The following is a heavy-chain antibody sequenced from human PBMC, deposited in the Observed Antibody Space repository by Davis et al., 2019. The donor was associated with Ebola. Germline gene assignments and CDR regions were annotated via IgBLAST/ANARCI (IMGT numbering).Heavy chain of an antibody. V-gene: IGHV4-34*01. Sequence: MPSETLSLTCAVYGGSFSGYYWNWIRQPPGKGLEWIGEINHSGSTNYNPSLKSRVTISVDTSKNQFSLKLSSVTAADTAVYYCARRLITYDSSGYYHDAFDIWGQGTMVTVSS. CDR3: ARRLITYDSSGYYHDAFDI. J-gene: IGHJ3*02. CDR2: INHSGST. CDR1: GGSFSGYY. D-gene: IGHD3-22*01.